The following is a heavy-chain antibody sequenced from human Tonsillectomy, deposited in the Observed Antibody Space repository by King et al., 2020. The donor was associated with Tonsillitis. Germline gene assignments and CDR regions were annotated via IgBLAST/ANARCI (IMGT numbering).Heavy chain of an antibody. J-gene: IGHJ4*02. Sequence: VQLVESGGGVVQPGRSLRLSCAASGFSFSSYSMHWVRQAPGKGLEWVAVISYDGSNKYYADSVKGRFTISRDNSKNTLYLQMNSLRAEDTAVYYCARDGSGSNYFDYWGQGTLVTV. D-gene: IGHD3-10*01. CDR3: ARDGSGSNYFDY. CDR2: ISYDGSNK. CDR1: GFSFSSYS. V-gene: IGHV3-33*05.